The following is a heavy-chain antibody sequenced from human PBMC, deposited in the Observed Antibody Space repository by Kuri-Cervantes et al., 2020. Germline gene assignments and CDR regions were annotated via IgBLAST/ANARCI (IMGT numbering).Heavy chain of an antibody. V-gene: IGHV4-34*01. J-gene: IGHJ4*02. CDR1: GGSFSGYY. CDR2: INHSGST. CDR3: AEGVATGPLDY. Sequence: SQTLSLTCAVYGGSFSGYYWSWIRQPPGKGLEWIGEINHSGSTSYNPSLKSRVTISVDTSKNQFSLKLSSVTAADAVVYYCAEGVATGPLDYWGQGTLVTVSS. D-gene: IGHD5-12*01.